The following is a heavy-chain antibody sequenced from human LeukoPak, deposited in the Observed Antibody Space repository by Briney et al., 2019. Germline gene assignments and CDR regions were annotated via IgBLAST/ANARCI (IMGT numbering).Heavy chain of an antibody. J-gene: IGHJ4*02. CDR1: GFTFYDSA. V-gene: IGHV3-73*01. CDR2: IKSKLFNSET. D-gene: IGHD3-10*01. CDR3: FRYEETSGRFGDS. Sequence: PGGSLRLSCAASGFTFYDSAIHWVRQAPGKGLEWLGRIKSKLFNSETAYVESVKGRFTIYKDDSKNMAFLAMNNLKTDDTALYYCFRYEETSGRFGDSWGQGTLVTVYS.